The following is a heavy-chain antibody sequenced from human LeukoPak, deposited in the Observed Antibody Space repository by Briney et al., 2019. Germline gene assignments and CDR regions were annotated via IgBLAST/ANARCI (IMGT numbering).Heavy chain of an antibody. CDR1: GFIFGSCA. D-gene: IGHD1-1*01. J-gene: IGHJ4*02. V-gene: IGHV3-53*01. CDR3: ARDPMGRTY. CDR2: IYSGGST. Sequence: GGSLRLSCAASGFIFGSCAMTWVRQAPGKGLEWVSVIYSGGSTYYADSVKGRFTISRDNSKNTLYLQMNSLRAEDTAVYYCARDPMGRTYWGQGTLVTVSS.